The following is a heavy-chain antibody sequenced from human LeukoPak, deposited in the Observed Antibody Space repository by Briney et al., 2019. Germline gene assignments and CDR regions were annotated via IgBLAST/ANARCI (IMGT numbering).Heavy chain of an antibody. J-gene: IGHJ3*02. CDR3: ARAVGYQLPRIAFDI. CDR1: GGSISSGGYS. V-gene: IGHV4-30-2*01. CDR2: IYHSGST. Sequence: SSETLSLTCTVSGGSISSGGYSWSWIRQPPGKGLEWIGYIYHSGSTYYNPSLKSRVTISVDRSKNQFSLKLSSVTAADTAVYYCARAVGYQLPRIAFDIWGQGTMVTVSS. D-gene: IGHD2-2*01.